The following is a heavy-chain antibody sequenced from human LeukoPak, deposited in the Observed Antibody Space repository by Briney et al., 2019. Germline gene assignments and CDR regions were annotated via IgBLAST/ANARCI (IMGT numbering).Heavy chain of an antibody. CDR3: ARGHLLSGWYNDY. D-gene: IGHD6-19*01. Sequence: SETLSLTCAVYGGSFSGYYWSWIRQPPGKGLEWIGEINHSGSTNYNPSLKSRVTISVDTSENQFSLKLSSVTAADTAVYYCARGHLLSGWYNDYWGQGTLVTVSS. CDR1: GGSFSGYY. CDR2: INHSGST. V-gene: IGHV4-34*01. J-gene: IGHJ4*02.